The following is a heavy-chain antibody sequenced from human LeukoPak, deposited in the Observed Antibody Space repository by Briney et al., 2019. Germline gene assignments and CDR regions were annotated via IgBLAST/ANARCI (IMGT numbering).Heavy chain of an antibody. D-gene: IGHD1-20*01. CDR2: ISGSGGST. J-gene: IGHJ3*02. V-gene: IGHV3-23*01. CDR3: AKRITGTTLRFDAFDI. CDR1: GFTFSSYA. Sequence: PGGSLRLSCAASGFTFSSYAMSWVRQAPGKGLEWVSAISGSGGSTYYADSVKGRFTISRGNSKNTLYLQMNSLRAEDTAVYYCAKRITGTTLRFDAFDIWGQGTMVTVSS.